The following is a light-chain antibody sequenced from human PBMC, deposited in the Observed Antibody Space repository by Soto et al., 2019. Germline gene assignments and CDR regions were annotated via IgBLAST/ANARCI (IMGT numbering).Light chain of an antibody. CDR1: QSISSW. CDR3: QQYYTYPWT. V-gene: IGKV1-5*03. J-gene: IGKJ1*01. Sequence: DIQMTQSPSTLSASVGDRVTITCRASQSISSWLAWYQQRPGKAPKLLIYKASNLESGVPSRFSGIVSGTEFTLTISSLHPDDFATYYCQQYYTYPWTFGPVPKVEIK. CDR2: KAS.